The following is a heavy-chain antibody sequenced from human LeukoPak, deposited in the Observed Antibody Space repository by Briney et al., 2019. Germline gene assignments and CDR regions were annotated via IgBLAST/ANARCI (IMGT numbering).Heavy chain of an antibody. V-gene: IGHV1-46*01. CDR2: INPSGNST. CDR1: GYTFTNYY. Sequence: ASVTVSCKASGYTFTNYYMHWVRQAPGQGLEWMGIINPSGNSTRCQQKFQDRVTMTRETSTRTVYMELSSLRSEDTAMYYCARGYSSTYRIDYWGQGTLVTVSS. D-gene: IGHD6-13*01. CDR3: ARGYSSTYRIDY. J-gene: IGHJ4*02.